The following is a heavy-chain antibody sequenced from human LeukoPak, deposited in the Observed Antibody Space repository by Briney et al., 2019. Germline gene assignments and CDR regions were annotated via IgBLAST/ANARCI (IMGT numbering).Heavy chain of an antibody. CDR1: GFTFSSYA. Sequence: GRSLRLSCAASGFTFSSYAMHLVRQAPGKGLEWVAVISYDGSNKYYADSVKGRFTISRDNSKNTLYLQMNSLRAEDTAVYYCARNQNRYSSGWYGAFDIWGQGTMVTVSS. J-gene: IGHJ3*02. D-gene: IGHD6-19*01. CDR2: ISYDGSNK. CDR3: ARNQNRYSSGWYGAFDI. V-gene: IGHV3-30-3*01.